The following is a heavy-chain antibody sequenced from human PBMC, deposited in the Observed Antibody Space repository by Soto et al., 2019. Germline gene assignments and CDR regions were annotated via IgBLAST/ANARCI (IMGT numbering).Heavy chain of an antibody. D-gene: IGHD3-3*01. CDR1: GGSVSSSSYY. J-gene: IGHJ6*02. CDR3: ASQTKPTTRINTDNYDFWSGYRNPYYYYGMAV. CDR2: IYYSGST. Sequence: XTLSLTCTVSGGSVSSSSYYWGWIRQPPGKGREWIWIIYYSGSTYYNPSLKSRLTISVDTSKNQFSLKLSSVTAADTAVHYCASQTKPTTRINTDNYDFWSGYRNPYYYYGMAVWGQGTTVTVSS. V-gene: IGHV4-39*01.